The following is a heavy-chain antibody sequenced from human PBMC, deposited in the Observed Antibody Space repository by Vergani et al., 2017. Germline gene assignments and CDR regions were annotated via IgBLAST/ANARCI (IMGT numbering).Heavy chain of an antibody. J-gene: IGHJ4*02. V-gene: IGHV3-30*03. CDR2: ISYDGSNK. Sequence: QVQLVESGGGVVQPGRSLRLSCAASGFTFSSYGMHWVRQAPGKGLEWVAVISYDGSNKYYADSVKGRFTISRDNSKNTLYLQMNSLRAEDTAVYYCARDYYDSSGYFDYFDYWGQGTLVTVSS. CDR3: ARDYYDSSGYFDYFDY. CDR1: GFTFSSYG. D-gene: IGHD3-22*01.